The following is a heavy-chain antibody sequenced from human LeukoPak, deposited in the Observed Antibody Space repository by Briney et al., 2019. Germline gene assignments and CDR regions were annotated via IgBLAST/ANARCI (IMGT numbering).Heavy chain of an antibody. J-gene: IGHJ5*02. D-gene: IGHD3-10*01. Sequence: PGGSLRLSCAASGFTFTNNFMSWVRQVPGKGLEWVASINQDRGEIHYVDSVRGRFTISRDNAKNSLSLQMSSLTAEDTAVYYCVRAHHPGGWFDPWGQGTLVTVSS. CDR2: INQDRGEI. CDR1: GFTFTNNF. CDR3: VRAHHPGGWFDP. V-gene: IGHV3-7*04.